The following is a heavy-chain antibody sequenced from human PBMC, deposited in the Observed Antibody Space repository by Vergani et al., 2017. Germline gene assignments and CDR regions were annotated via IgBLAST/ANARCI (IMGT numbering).Heavy chain of an antibody. CDR2: ISSSSSYI. Sequence: EVQLVESGGGLVKPGGSLRLSCAASGFTFSSYSMNWVRQAPGKGLEWVSSISSSSSYIYYADSVKGRFTISRDTAKNSLYMQMNSLRAEDTAVNYWASGYCSSASCCGDNMVGYWGQGTLVTVSS. D-gene: IGHD2-2*01. V-gene: IGHV3-21*01. CDR3: ASGYCSSASCCGDNMVGY. J-gene: IGHJ4*02. CDR1: GFTFSSYS.